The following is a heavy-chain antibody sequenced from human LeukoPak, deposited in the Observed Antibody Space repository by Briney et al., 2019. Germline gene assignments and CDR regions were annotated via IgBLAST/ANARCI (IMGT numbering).Heavy chain of an antibody. CDR1: GFTFSNHY. CDR3: VRGSTDWNGMDV. CDR2: IDPNGRYT. J-gene: IGHJ6*02. Sequence: GGSLRLSCAASGFTFSNHYMHWVRQAPGKGLVSVSRIDPNGRYTSYADSVKGRFTISRDNAKNTLYLQMNALGAEDTALYYCVRGSTDWNGMDVWGQGTTVTVSS. V-gene: IGHV3-74*01. D-gene: IGHD6-19*01.